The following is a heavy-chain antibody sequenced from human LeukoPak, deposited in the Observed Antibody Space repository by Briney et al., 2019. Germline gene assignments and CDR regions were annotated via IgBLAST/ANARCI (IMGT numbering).Heavy chain of an antibody. V-gene: IGHV3-33*01. Sequence: PGGSLRLSCAASGFTFSSYGMHWVRQAPGKGLEWVAVILSDGSKEFYTDSVKGRFTISRDNSKNTLYLQMNSLRAEDTAVYYCVRTWGSGYSAPPGDWGQGSLVTVSS. CDR3: VRTWGSGYSAPPGD. D-gene: IGHD6-13*01. J-gene: IGHJ4*02. CDR2: ILSDGSKE. CDR1: GFTFSSYG.